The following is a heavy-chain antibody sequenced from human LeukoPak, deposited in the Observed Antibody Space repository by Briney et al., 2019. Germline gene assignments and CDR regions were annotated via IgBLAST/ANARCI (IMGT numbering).Heavy chain of an antibody. CDR1: GFTFSSYE. J-gene: IGHJ4*02. CDR3: AARYRYYFDY. V-gene: IGHV3-23*01. CDR2: ISGSGGST. Sequence: GGSLRLSCAASGFTFSSYEMNWVRQAPGKGLEWVSAISGSGGSTYYADSVKGRFTISRDNSKNTLYLQMNSLRAEDTAVYYCAARYRYYFDYWGQGTLVTVSS. D-gene: IGHD1-14*01.